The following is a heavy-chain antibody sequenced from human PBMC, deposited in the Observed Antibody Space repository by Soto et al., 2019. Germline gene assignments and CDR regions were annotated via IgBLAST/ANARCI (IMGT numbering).Heavy chain of an antibody. CDR2: ISSSASTI. Sequence: QVQLVESGGGLVKPGGSLRLSCVASGFTFSDYYMSWIRQAPGKGLEWVSYISSSASTIYYADSVKGRFTISRDNAKNSLYLQMNSLRAEDTAVYYCAGGRVDTPMVTYHYYYGMDVWGQGTTVTVSS. CDR1: GFTFSDYY. CDR3: AGGRVDTPMVTYHYYYGMDV. J-gene: IGHJ6*02. V-gene: IGHV3-11*01. D-gene: IGHD5-18*01.